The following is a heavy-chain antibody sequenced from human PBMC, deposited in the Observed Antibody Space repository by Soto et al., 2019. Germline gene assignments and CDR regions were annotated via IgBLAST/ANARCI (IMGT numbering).Heavy chain of an antibody. J-gene: IGHJ6*02. CDR2: INPNSGGT. CDR3: ARARVPAAILRFLEWLSPDPHYYYYCMDV. CDR1: GYTFTGYY. V-gene: IGHV1-2*02. Sequence: ASVKVSCKASGYTFTGYYMHWVRQAPGQGLEWMGWINPNSGGTNYAQKFQGRVTMTRDTSISTAYMELSRLRSDDTAVYYCARARVPAAILRFLEWLSPDPHYYYYCMDVWGQGTTVTVSS. D-gene: IGHD3-3*01.